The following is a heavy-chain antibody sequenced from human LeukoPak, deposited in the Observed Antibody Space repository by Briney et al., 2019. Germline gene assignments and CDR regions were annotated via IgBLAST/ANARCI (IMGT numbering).Heavy chain of an antibody. CDR2: MKPNSGNT. J-gene: IGHJ3*01. Sequence: ASVKVSCKASGYTFTNYDINWVRQATGQGLEWMGYMKPNSGNTGYAQKFQGRVTMTEDTSTDTAYMELSSLRSEDTAVYYCATAPFGVVIPTWGQGTMVTVSS. V-gene: IGHV1-8*01. CDR3: ATAPFGVVIPT. CDR1: GYTFTNYD. D-gene: IGHD3-3*01.